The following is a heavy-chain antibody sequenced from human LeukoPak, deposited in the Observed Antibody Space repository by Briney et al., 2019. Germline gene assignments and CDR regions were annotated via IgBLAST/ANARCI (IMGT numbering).Heavy chain of an antibody. V-gene: IGHV3-15*01. J-gene: IGHJ5*02. Sequence: GGSLRLSCAASGFPFSNAWLSWVRQAPGKGLEWVGRIRSKTDGGTTDYAAPVKDRFTISRDDSKNTWYLQMNSLKSEDTAVYYCLRGGDYVGLDPWGQGSLVTVSS. CDR1: GFPFSNAW. D-gene: IGHD4-17*01. CDR2: IRSKTDGGTT. CDR3: LRGGDYVGLDP.